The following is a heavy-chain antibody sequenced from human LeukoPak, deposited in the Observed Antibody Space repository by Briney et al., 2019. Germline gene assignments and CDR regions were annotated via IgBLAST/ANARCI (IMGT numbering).Heavy chain of an antibody. Sequence: GGSLRLSCATSGFPFSTYWMSWVRQAPGKGLEWVANIKQDGTEKYYVDSVKGRFTISRDNAKNSLYLQMNSLRAEDTAVYYCARASTQPGYYESDYYYMDVWGKGTTVTVSS. CDR3: ARASTQPGYYESDYYYMDV. D-gene: IGHD3-22*01. V-gene: IGHV3-7*01. CDR2: IKQDGTEK. CDR1: GFPFSTYW. J-gene: IGHJ6*03.